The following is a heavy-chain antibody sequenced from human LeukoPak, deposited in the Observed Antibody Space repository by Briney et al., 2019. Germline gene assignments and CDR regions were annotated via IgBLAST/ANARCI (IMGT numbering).Heavy chain of an antibody. CDR2: MNPNSGNT. CDR3: ARGFPMVRGVIDY. Sequence: ASVKVSCKASGYTFTSYDINWVRQATGQGLEWMGWMNPNSGNTGYAQKFQGRVTITRNTSISTAYMELSSLRSEDTAVYYCARGFPMVRGVIDYWCQGTLVTVSS. D-gene: IGHD3-10*01. CDR1: GYTFTSYD. V-gene: IGHV1-8*03. J-gene: IGHJ4*02.